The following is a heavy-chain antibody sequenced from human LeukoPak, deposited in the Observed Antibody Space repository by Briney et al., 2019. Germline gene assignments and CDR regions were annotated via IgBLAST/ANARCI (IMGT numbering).Heavy chain of an antibody. D-gene: IGHD3-22*01. CDR2: IYTSGSS. Sequence: PSETLSLTCTVSGGSIISHYWSWIRQPAGKGLEWIGRIYTSGSSNYNPSLKSRVTMSVDTSKSQFSLKLSSVTAADTAVYYCAAHYYYDTRGQDYWGQGTLVTVSS. CDR1: GGSIISHY. V-gene: IGHV4-4*07. CDR3: AAHYYYDTRGQDY. J-gene: IGHJ4*02.